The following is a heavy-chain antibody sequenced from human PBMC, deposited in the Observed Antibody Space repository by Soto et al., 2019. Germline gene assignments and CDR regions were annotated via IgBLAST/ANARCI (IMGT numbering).Heavy chain of an antibody. D-gene: IGHD6-19*01. V-gene: IGHV1-46*01. CDR3: ARTPGIAVGLGY. CDR1: GYTFTSYY. J-gene: IGHJ4*02. CDR2: INPSGGST. Sequence: QVQLVQSGAEVKKPGASVKVSCKASGYTFTSYYMHWVRQAPGQGLEWMGIINPSGGSTSYAPKFQGRXXIXRXXSTSPVYMELSSLRSEDTAVYYCARTPGIAVGLGYWGQGTLVTVSS.